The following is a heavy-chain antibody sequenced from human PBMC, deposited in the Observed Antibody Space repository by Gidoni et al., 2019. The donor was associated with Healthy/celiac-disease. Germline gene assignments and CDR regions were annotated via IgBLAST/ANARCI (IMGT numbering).Heavy chain of an antibody. J-gene: IGHJ4*02. CDR2: INHSGST. D-gene: IGHD3-22*01. V-gene: IGHV4-34*01. Sequence: QVQLQQWGAGLLKPSETLSLTCAVYGRSFSGYYWSWIRQPPGKGLEWIGEINHSGSTNYNPSIKSRVTISVDTSKNQFSLKLSSVTAADTAVYYCARGLGITMIFPWWGQGTLVTVSS. CDR1: GRSFSGYY. CDR3: ARGLGITMIFPW.